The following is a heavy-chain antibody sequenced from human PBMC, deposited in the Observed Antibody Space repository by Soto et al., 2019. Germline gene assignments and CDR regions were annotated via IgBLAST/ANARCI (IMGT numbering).Heavy chain of an antibody. CDR2: INHSGST. D-gene: IGHD3-22*01. CDR1: GGSFSGYY. CDR3: ARAGEIYYDSSGYYRNYYGMDV. J-gene: IGHJ6*02. V-gene: IGHV4-34*01. Sequence: KPSETLSLTCAVYGGSFSGYYWSWIRQPPGEGLEWIGEINHSGSTNYNPSLKSRVTISVDTSKNQFSLKLSSVTAADTAVYYCARAGEIYYDSSGYYRNYYGMDVWGQGTTVTVSS.